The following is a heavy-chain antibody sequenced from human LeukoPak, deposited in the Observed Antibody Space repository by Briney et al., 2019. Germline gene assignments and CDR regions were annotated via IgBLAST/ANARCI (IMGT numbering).Heavy chain of an antibody. CDR2: IRSKAYGGTT. CDR3: WVSYDFWSGYYYGNYFDY. D-gene: IGHD3-3*01. V-gene: IGHV3-49*03. Sequence: GGSLRLSCTASGFTFGDYAMSLFRQAPRKGLEGVGFIRSKAYGGTTVYSASVKGTFTISRDDSKSIAYLQMNSLKTEDTAVYYCWVSYDFWSGYYYGNYFDYWGQEALVAVSS. CDR1: GFTFGDYA. J-gene: IGHJ4*02.